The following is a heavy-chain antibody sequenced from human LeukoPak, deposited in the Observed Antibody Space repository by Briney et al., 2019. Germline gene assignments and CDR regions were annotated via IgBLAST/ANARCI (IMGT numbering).Heavy chain of an antibody. CDR2: ISGSGDST. D-gene: IGHD3-22*01. CDR1: GFTFSNYA. V-gene: IGHV3-23*01. J-gene: IGHJ3*02. Sequence: PGGSLRLSCAASGFTFSNYAMTWVRQAPGKGLEWVSIISGSGDSTYFADSVKGRFTISRDNSKNTLYLQMDTLRAEDTAVYYCAKVRNYDSNTYYWNVPFDIWGQGTKVTVSS. CDR3: AKVRNYDSNTYYWNVPFDI.